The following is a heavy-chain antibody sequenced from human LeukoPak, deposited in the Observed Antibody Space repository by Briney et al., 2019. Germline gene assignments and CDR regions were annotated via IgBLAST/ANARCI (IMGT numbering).Heavy chain of an antibody. CDR3: ARVTSRLGWFDP. D-gene: IGHD1-14*01. Sequence: SETLSLTCTVSGGSISNYYWSWIRQPPGKGLEWLGYISYSASSNYNPSLKSRVTISVDTSKNQFSLKLSSVTAADTAVYYCARVTSRLGWFDPWGQGTLVTVSS. J-gene: IGHJ5*02. CDR1: GGSISNYY. CDR2: ISYSASS. V-gene: IGHV4-59*01.